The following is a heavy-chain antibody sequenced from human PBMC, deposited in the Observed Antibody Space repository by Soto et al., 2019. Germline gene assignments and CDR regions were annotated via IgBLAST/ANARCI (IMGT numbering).Heavy chain of an antibody. CDR3: ARVLGGGYCTNGVCFFDY. V-gene: IGHV1-69*06. Sequence: QVQLVQSGAEVKKPGSSVKVSCKASGGTFSSYAISWVRQAPGQGLEWMGGIIPIFGTANYAQKFQGRVTITADKSTSTAYMELSSLRSEDTAVYYCARVLGGGYCTNGVCFFDYWGQGTLVTASS. CDR1: GGTFSSYA. D-gene: IGHD2-8*01. CDR2: IIPIFGTA. J-gene: IGHJ4*02.